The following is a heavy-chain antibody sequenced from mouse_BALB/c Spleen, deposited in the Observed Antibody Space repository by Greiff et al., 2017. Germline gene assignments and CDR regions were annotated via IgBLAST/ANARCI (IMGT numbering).Heavy chain of an antibody. Sequence: VQLKESGPELVKPGASVKISCKASGYSFTGYFMNWVMQSHGKSLEWIGRINPYNGDTFYNQKFKGKATLTVDKSSSTAHMELRSLASEDSAVYYCARKMYGNYVDYAMDYWGQGTSVTVSS. CDR2: INPYNGDT. V-gene: IGHV1-20*02. CDR1: GYSFTGYF. CDR3: ARKMYGNYVDYAMDY. D-gene: IGHD2-10*02. J-gene: IGHJ4*01.